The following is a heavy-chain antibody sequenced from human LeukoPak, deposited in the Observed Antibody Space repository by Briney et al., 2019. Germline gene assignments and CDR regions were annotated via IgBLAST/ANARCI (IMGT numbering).Heavy chain of an antibody. CDR3: AKTGPYDFWSGYQNWFDP. Sequence: GGSLRLSCAASGFTFSSYAMSWVRQAPGKGLEWVSAISGSGGSTYYADSVKGRFTISRDNSKNTLYLQMNSLRAEDTAVYYCAKTGPYDFWSGYQNWFDPWGQGTLVTVSS. V-gene: IGHV3-23*01. D-gene: IGHD3-3*01. CDR1: GFTFSSYA. CDR2: ISGSGGST. J-gene: IGHJ5*02.